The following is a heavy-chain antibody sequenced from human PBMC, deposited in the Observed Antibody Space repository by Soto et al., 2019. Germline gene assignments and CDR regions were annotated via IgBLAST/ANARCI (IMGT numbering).Heavy chain of an antibody. Sequence: GGSLRLSCAASGFTFSSYAMSWVRQAPGKGLEWVSAIGGSGGSTYYADSVKGRFTISRDNSKNTLYLQMNSLRAEDTAVYYCAKSYGDYWAYYFDYWGQGTLVTVSS. CDR3: AKSYGDYWAYYFDY. D-gene: IGHD4-17*01. CDR2: IGGSGGST. V-gene: IGHV3-23*01. J-gene: IGHJ4*02. CDR1: GFTFSSYA.